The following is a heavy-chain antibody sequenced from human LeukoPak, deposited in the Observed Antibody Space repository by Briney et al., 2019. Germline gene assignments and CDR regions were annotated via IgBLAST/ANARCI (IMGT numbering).Heavy chain of an antibody. Sequence: GASVKISFKGSVYTFTIYDINWVRQATGQGLEWMGVINPNSGNTGYAQKLQGRVTMTRNTTISTPYMELSSLRYEDTGVYYCARRLKYGSGSWPFGYWGQGTLVTVSS. CDR3: ARRLKYGSGSWPFGY. CDR1: VYTFTIYD. V-gene: IGHV1-8*01. D-gene: IGHD3-10*01. CDR2: INPNSGNT. J-gene: IGHJ4*02.